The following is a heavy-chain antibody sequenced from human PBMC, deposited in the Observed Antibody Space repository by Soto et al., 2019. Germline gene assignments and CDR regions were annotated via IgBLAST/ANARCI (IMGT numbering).Heavy chain of an antibody. Sequence: GGSLRLSCAASGFTFSGSAMHWVRQASGKGLEWVGRIRSKANSYATAYAASVKGRFTISRDDSKNTAYLQMNSLKTEDTAVYYCTRRRDYDYIWGSYRHRGEFDYWGQGTLVTVSS. D-gene: IGHD3-16*02. CDR3: TRRRDYDYIWGSYRHRGEFDY. CDR2: IRSKANSYAT. V-gene: IGHV3-73*01. J-gene: IGHJ4*02. CDR1: GFTFSGSA.